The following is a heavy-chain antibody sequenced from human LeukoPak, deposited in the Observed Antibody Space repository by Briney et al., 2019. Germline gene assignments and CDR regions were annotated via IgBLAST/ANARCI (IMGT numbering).Heavy chain of an antibody. Sequence: PGGSLRLSCAASGFTFSSYAMHWVRQAPGKGLEWVAVISYDGSNKYYADSVKGRFTISRDNSKNTLYLQMNSLRAEDTAVYYCASPYSSGWYNWSDPWGQGTLITVSS. CDR1: GFTFSSYA. CDR3: ASPYSSGWYNWSDP. D-gene: IGHD6-19*01. CDR2: ISYDGSNK. J-gene: IGHJ5*02. V-gene: IGHV3-30-3*01.